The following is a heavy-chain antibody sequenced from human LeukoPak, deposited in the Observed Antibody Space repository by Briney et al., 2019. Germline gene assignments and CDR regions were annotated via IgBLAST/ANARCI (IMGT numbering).Heavy chain of an antibody. CDR1: GFDVSDTY. CDR2: IFSGGDT. CDR3: AKDNNGPAF. V-gene: IGHV3-53*01. D-gene: IGHD1/OR15-1a*01. Sequence: GGSLRLSCAASGFDVSDTYMSWVRQAPGKGLEWVSVIFSGGDTIYSDSVTGRFRLSRDHSKNILYLQMNSLGVDDSAVYYCAKDNNGPAFWGQGTLVTVSS. J-gene: IGHJ4*02.